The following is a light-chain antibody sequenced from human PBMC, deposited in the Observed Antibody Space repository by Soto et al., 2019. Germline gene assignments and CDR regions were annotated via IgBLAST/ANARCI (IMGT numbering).Light chain of an antibody. Sequence: EIVLTQSPATLSLSPGERATLSCRTSQSLSTYLAWYQQKPGQAPRLLIYDASNRATGIPARFSGSGSGTDFTLTISSLEPEDFAVYYCQHRDSWPLTFGGGTKVEIK. J-gene: IGKJ4*01. CDR2: DAS. CDR3: QHRDSWPLT. CDR1: QSLSTY. V-gene: IGKV3-11*01.